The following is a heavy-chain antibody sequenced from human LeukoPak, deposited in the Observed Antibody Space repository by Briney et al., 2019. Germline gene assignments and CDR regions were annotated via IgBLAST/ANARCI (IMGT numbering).Heavy chain of an antibody. CDR1: GYTFTGYY. CDR2: INPNSGGT. D-gene: IGHD3-10*01. V-gene: IGHV1-2*06. Sequence: GASVKVSCKASGYTFTGYYMHWVRQAPGQGLEWVGRINPNSGGTNYAQKFQGRVTMTRDTSISTAYMELSRLRSDYTAVYYCAGITMVRGPNWFDPWGQGTLVTVSS. J-gene: IGHJ5*02. CDR3: AGITMVRGPNWFDP.